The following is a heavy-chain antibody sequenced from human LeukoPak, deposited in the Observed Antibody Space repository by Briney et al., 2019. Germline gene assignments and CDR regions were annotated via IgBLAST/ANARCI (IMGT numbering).Heavy chain of an antibody. Sequence: GASVKVSCKASGGTFSSYTISWVRQAPGQGLEWMGRIIPILGIANYAQKFQGRVTITADKSTSTAYMELSSLRSEDTAVYHCARDMGYCSSTSCYRIDYYYYYGMDVWGQGTTVTVSS. CDR3: ARDMGYCSSTSCYRIDYYYYYGMDV. V-gene: IGHV1-69*04. D-gene: IGHD2-2*01. CDR1: GGTFSSYT. J-gene: IGHJ6*02. CDR2: IIPILGIA.